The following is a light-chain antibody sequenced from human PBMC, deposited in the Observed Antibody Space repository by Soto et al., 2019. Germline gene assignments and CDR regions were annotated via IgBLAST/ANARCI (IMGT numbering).Light chain of an antibody. V-gene: IGKV3-15*01. Sequence: EIVITQSPATLSVSPGERATLSCRASQSVNKHLAWYRQKPGQAPRLLIYGASNRETGIPARFSGSGAGTECTRTISSLQSEDFAVDYCQQYNNWTLTFGAGTKVDIK. CDR2: GAS. J-gene: IGKJ4*01. CDR3: QQYNNWTLT. CDR1: QSVNKH.